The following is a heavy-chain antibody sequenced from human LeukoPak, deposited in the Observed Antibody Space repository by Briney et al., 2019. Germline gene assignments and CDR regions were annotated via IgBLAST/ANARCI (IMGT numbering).Heavy chain of an antibody. J-gene: IGHJ5*02. CDR2: INSDGSGT. CDR1: GFTFSSYW. V-gene: IGHV3-74*01. D-gene: IGHD2-21*02. Sequence: GGSLRLSCAASGFTFSSYWMHWVRQAPGKGLVWVSVINSDGSGTSYADSVKGRFTISRDNAKNTLYLQMNSLRAEDTALYYCARSPNCGGDCSWGQGTLVTVSS. CDR3: ARSPNCGGDCS.